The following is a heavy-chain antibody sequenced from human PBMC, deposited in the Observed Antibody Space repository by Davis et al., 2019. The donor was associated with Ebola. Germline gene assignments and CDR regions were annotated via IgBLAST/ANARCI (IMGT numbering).Heavy chain of an antibody. CDR1: GGSISGGHW. Sequence: MPSETLSLTCSVSGGSISGGHWWTCLRQSPGQGLEWIGETYHSGSTNYNSSLKSRVTISVDKSKNQFSLSLTSVTAADTAVYYCARLHYRSHFDSWGQGILVTVSS. D-gene: IGHD4-11*01. CDR3: ARLHYRSHFDS. J-gene: IGHJ4*02. CDR2: TYHSGST. V-gene: IGHV4-4*02.